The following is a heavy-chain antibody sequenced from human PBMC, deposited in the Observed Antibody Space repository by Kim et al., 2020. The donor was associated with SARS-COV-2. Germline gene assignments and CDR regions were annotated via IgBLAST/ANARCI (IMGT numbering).Heavy chain of an antibody. J-gene: IGHJ4*02. CDR3: ARGPTYYYDSSGYYFDY. D-gene: IGHD3-22*01. V-gene: IGHV1-3*01. Sequence: QGRVTITRDTSASTAYMELSSLRSEDTAVYYCARGPTYYYDSSGYYFDYWGQGTLVTVSS.